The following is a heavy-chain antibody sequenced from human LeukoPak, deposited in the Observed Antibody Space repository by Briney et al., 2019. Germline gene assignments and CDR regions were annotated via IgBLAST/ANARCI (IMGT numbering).Heavy chain of an antibody. CDR2: ISDSGSSA. D-gene: IGHD1-7*01. V-gene: IGHV3-23*01. CDR3: AKDRDWNFSWFDP. Sequence: GGSLRLSCAASGFTFNTYAMSWVRQAPGKGLEWVSAISDSGSSAYYADSVKGRFTISRDNSKNTLYLQMNSLRAEDTAVYYCAKDRDWNFSWFDPWGQGTLVTVSS. J-gene: IGHJ5*02. CDR1: GFTFNTYA.